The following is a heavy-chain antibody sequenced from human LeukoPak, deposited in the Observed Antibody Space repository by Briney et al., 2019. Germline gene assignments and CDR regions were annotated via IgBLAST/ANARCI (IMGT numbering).Heavy chain of an antibody. CDR1: GGSISSYY. V-gene: IGHV4-4*07. CDR3: ARLYGDYASWYFDL. D-gene: IGHD4-17*01. CDR2: IYTSGGT. Sequence: PSETLSLTCTVSGGSISSYYWSWIRQPAGKGLEWIGRIYTSGGTNYNPSLKSRVTMSVDTSKNQFSLKLSSVTAADTAVYYCARLYGDYASWYFDLWGRGTLVTVSS. J-gene: IGHJ2*01.